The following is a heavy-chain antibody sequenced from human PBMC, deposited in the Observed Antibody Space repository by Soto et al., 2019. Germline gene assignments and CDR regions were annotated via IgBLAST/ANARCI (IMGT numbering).Heavy chain of an antibody. Sequence: RLSCAASGFTFSSYSMNWVRQAPGKGLEWVSSISSSSSYIYYADSVKGRFTISRDNAKNSLYLQMNSLRAEDTAVYYCARDRNYYDSSGYPTDYYYYGMDVWGQGTTVTVSS. J-gene: IGHJ6*02. D-gene: IGHD3-22*01. CDR3: ARDRNYYDSSGYPTDYYYYGMDV. CDR2: ISSSSSYI. CDR1: GFTFSSYS. V-gene: IGHV3-21*01.